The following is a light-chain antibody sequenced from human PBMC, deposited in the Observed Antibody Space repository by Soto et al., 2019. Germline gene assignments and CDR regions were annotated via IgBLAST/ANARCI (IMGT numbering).Light chain of an antibody. CDR3: CSYAVSGTLVV. J-gene: IGLJ2*01. V-gene: IGLV2-23*01. CDR2: EGS. CDR1: SSDVGSFNL. Sequence: QSALTQPASVSGSPGQSITISCTGTSSDVGSFNLVSGYQQHPGIAPKLLIYEGSKRPSGVSNRFSGSKSGNTASLTISGLQAEDEADYYCCSYAVSGTLVVFGGGTKLTVL.